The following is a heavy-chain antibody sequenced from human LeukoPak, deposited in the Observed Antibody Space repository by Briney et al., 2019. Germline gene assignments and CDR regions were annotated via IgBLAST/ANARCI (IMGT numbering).Heavy chain of an antibody. D-gene: IGHD6-19*01. V-gene: IGHV3-23*01. J-gene: IGHJ4*02. CDR3: AKDHGVAVAGMYY. CDR2: ISGSSGTT. Sequence: PGGSLRLSCAASGFTFSTFAMSWVGQALGKGLEWVSSISGSSGTTYYADSVKGRFTISRDNSRNTLYLQMNSLRAEDTAVYYCAKDHGVAVAGMYYWGQGALVTVSS. CDR1: GFTFSTFA.